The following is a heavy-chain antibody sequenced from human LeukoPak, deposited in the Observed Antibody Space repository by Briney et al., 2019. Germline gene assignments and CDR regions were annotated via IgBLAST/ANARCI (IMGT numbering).Heavy chain of an antibody. Sequence: GESLKISCKGSGYSFTSYWIGWVRQMPGKGLEWMGIIYPGDSDTRYSPSFQGQVAISADRSINTAYLQWSSLKASDTAMYYCARLVYGGNSGGDSWGQGTLVTVSS. CDR3: ARLVYGGNSGGDS. D-gene: IGHD4-23*01. J-gene: IGHJ4*02. CDR1: GYSFTSYW. CDR2: IYPGDSDT. V-gene: IGHV5-51*01.